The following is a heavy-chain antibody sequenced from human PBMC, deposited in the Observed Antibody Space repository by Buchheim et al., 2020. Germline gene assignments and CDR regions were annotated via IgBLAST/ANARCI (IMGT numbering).Heavy chain of an antibody. CDR2: ISGSGGST. J-gene: IGHJ6*02. V-gene: IGHV3-23*01. D-gene: IGHD3-22*01. Sequence: EVQLLESGGGLVQPGGSPRLSCAASGFTFSSYAMSWVRQAPGKGLEWVSAISGSGGSTYYADSVKGRFTISRDNSKNTLYLQMNSLRAEDTAVYYCAKATGPLLYYYDSSGYYGMDVWGQGTT. CDR3: AKATGPLLYYYDSSGYYGMDV. CDR1: GFTFSSYA.